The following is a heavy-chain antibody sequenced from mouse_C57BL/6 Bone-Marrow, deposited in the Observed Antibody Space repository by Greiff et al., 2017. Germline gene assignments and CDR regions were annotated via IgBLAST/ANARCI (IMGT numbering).Heavy chain of an antibody. CDR2: IYPGSGST. CDR3: AREVGTTGTEDYFDY. D-gene: IGHD4-1*02. V-gene: IGHV1-55*01. Sequence: QVPLQQPGAELVKPGASVKMSCKASGYTFTSYWITWVKQRPGQGLEWIGDIYPGSGSTNYNEKFKSKATLTVDTSSSTAYMPLRSLTSDDSAVYYCAREVGTTGTEDYFDYWGQGTTRTVSS. J-gene: IGHJ2*01. CDR1: GYTFTSYW.